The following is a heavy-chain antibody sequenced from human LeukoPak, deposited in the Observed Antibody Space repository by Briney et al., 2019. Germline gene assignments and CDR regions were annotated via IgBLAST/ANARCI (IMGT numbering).Heavy chain of an antibody. J-gene: IGHJ4*02. CDR1: GFTFSSYG. V-gene: IGHV3-30*03. D-gene: IGHD5-24*01. CDR3: ARDKRWLQLRSSSLDH. CDR2: ISYDGSNK. Sequence: GGSLRLSCAASGFTFSSYGMHWIRQAPGKGLEWVAVISYDGSNKYYADSVKGRFTISRDNSKNTLYLQMNSLRAEDTAVYYCARDKRWLQLRSSSLDHWGQGTLVTVSS.